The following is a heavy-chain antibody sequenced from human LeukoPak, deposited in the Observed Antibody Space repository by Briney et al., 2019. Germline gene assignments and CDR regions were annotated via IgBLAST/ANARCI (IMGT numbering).Heavy chain of an antibody. Sequence: PSEALSLTCTVSGGSISSYYWGWIRQPPGKGLEWIGYIYYSGSTNYNPSLKSRVTISVDTSKNQFSLKLGSVTAADTAVYYCARHHSSGWYESWGQGTLVTVSS. CDR3: ARHHSSGWYES. V-gene: IGHV4-59*08. J-gene: IGHJ4*02. D-gene: IGHD6-19*01. CDR1: GGSISSYY. CDR2: IYYSGST.